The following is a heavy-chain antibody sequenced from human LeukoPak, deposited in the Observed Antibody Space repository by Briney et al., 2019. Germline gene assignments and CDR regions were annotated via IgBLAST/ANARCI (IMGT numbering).Heavy chain of an antibody. J-gene: IGHJ5*02. CDR1: GGSISSYY. CDR2: IYYSGNT. Sequence: PSETLSLTCTVSGGSISSYYWSWIRQPPGKGLEWIGYIYYSGNTNYNPSLKSRVTISIDTSKTQFSLKLSSVSAADTAVYYCARVGYSYAFDPWGQGDLVTVSS. V-gene: IGHV4-59*08. CDR3: ARVGYSYAFDP. D-gene: IGHD5-18*01.